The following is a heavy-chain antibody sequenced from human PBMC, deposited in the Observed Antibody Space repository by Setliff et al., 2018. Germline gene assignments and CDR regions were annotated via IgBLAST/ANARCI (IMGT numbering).Heavy chain of an antibody. CDR2: MFYTGSA. J-gene: IGHJ4*02. V-gene: IGHV4-39*01. D-gene: IGHD6-19*01. Sequence: SGTLSLTCTVSGGSISSSSYYWSWVRQPPGKGLEWIGTMFYTGSAYYTPSLKSRVTISVDTSKNQFSLKLSSVTAADTAVYYCARQFRYPGIAVAGIDYWGQGTLVTVSS. CDR1: GGSISSSSYY. CDR3: ARQFRYPGIAVAGIDY.